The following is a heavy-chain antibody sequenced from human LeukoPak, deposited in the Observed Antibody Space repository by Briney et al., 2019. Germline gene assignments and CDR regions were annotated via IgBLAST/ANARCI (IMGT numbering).Heavy chain of an antibody. CDR2: INEDGREK. CDR1: GFTFSSYA. V-gene: IGHV3-7*01. D-gene: IGHD1-7*01. CDR3: ARPGTFWNYDY. Sequence: GGSLRLSCAASGFTFSSYAMSWVRQAPGKGLEWVASINEDGREKHYVESVEGRFTVSRDNAKNSLYLQMNSLRADDTALYYCARPGTFWNYDYWGQGTLVTISS. J-gene: IGHJ4*02.